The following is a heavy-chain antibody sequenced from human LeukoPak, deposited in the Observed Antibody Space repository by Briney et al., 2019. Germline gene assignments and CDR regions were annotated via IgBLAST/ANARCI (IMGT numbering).Heavy chain of an antibody. J-gene: IGHJ4*02. D-gene: IGHD2-15*01. CDR2: IYHSGTT. V-gene: IGHV4-31*03. Sequence: SQTLSLTCTVSGGSISSGDYFWSWIRQHPGKGLEWIGYIYHSGTTYYNPSLKSRVTISVDTSKKQFSLKLTSVTAADTAVYCCARGYCSGSSCDTFDNWGQGTLVTVSS. CDR1: GGSISSGDYF. CDR3: ARGYCSGSSCDTFDN.